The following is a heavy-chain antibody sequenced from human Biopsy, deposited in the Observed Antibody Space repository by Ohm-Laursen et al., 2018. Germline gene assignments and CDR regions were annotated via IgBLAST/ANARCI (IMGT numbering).Heavy chain of an antibody. CDR1: GGTFSSYA. CDR2: IIPIFETI. V-gene: IGHV1-69*13. J-gene: IGHJ5*02. CDR3: ARRYCSSTSCSPPFYSWFDP. D-gene: IGHD2-2*01. Sequence: ASVKVSCKASGGTFSSYAISWVRQAPGQGPEWMGGIIPIFETIDYAPKFQDRVTIAADESTRTAYMELSSLKSEDTAVYYCARRYCSSTSCSPPFYSWFDPWGQGTLVTVSS.